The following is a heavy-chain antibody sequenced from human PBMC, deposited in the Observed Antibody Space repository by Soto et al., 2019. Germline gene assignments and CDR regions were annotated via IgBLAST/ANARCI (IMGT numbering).Heavy chain of an antibody. J-gene: IGHJ4*02. Sequence: PSQTLPLTYTVSDGTIRNGGYCWSWISKHPGKGLEWIGYIYYSGSTYYNPSLKSRVTISVDTSKNQFSLKLSSVTAADTAVYYCARSGYSYGPNPLLYWGQGTLVTVSS. V-gene: IGHV4-31*03. D-gene: IGHD5-18*01. CDR3: ARSGYSYGPNPLLY. CDR1: DGTIRNGGYC. CDR2: IYYSGST.